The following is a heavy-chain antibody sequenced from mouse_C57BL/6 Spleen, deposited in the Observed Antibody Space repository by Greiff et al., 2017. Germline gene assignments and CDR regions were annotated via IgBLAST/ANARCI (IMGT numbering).Heavy chain of an antibody. CDR3: ARHHYYGSSRPWYFDV. CDR2: FYPGSGSI. Sequence: QVQLKQSGAELVKPGASVKLSCKASGYTFTEYTIHWVKQRSGQGLEWIGWFYPGSGSIKYNEKFKDKATLTADKSSSTVYMELSRLTSEDSAVYFCARHHYYGSSRPWYFDVWGTGTTVTVSS. V-gene: IGHV1-62-2*01. J-gene: IGHJ1*03. CDR1: GYTFTEYT. D-gene: IGHD1-1*01.